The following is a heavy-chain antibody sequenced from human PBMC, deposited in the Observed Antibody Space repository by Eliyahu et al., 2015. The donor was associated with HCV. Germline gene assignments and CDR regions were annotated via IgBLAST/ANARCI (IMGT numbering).Heavy chain of an antibody. J-gene: IGHJ6*02. V-gene: IGHV3-74*01. CDR1: GFIFSSYW. CDR2: IYTDGSTT. Sequence: EVQLVESGGGLVQPGGSLRLSCAASGFIFSSYWMHWVRQAPGKGLVWVSRIYTDGSTTYYADSVKGRFTVSRDNAKNTLHLQMNSLRVEDTAVYYCGRGGYGMDVWGQGTTVTVSS. CDR3: GRGGYGMDV.